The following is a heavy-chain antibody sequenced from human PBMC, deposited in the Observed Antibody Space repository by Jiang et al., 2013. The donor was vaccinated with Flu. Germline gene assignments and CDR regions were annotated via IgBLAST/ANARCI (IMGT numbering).Heavy chain of an antibody. Sequence: GPGLVKPSETLSLTCTVSGGSITSSSYYWGWIRQTPGKGLEWIGSFYYSGGTYYNPSLKSRVTISIDTSKNQFSLQLRSVTAADTAVYYCARPPPSTGSRAYWYFDLWGLAAWSLSPQ. CDR2: FYYSGGT. CDR1: GGSITSSSYY. V-gene: IGHV4-39*01. D-gene: IGHD6-19*01. CDR3: ARPPPSTGSRAYWYFDL. J-gene: IGHJ2*01.